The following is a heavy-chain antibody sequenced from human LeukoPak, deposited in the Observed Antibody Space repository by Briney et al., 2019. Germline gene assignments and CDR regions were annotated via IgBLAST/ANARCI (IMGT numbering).Heavy chain of an antibody. V-gene: IGHV3-21*01. Sequence: PGGSLRLSCAASGFTFSSYSMNWVRQAPGKGLEWVSSISSSSSYIYYADSVKGRFTISRDNAKNSLYLQMNSLRDDDTAVYYCSRGRPDWYFDLWGRGTLVTVSS. CDR2: ISSSSSYI. D-gene: IGHD1-14*01. CDR3: SRGRPDWYFDL. CDR1: GFTFSSYS. J-gene: IGHJ2*01.